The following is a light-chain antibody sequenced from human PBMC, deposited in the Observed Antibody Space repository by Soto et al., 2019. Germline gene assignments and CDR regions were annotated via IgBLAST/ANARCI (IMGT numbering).Light chain of an antibody. V-gene: IGLV2-14*01. CDR1: SSDVGAYNL. J-gene: IGLJ1*01. CDR3: TSYEGGGKYV. CDR2: EVS. Sequence: QSVLTQPASVSGSPGQSVTISCTGTSSDVGAYNLVSWYQQYPGKVPKLMIYEVSNRPSGVSNRCSGSTSGNTASLSISGRQAEDEADYYCCTSYEGGGKYVFGTGTKVTVL.